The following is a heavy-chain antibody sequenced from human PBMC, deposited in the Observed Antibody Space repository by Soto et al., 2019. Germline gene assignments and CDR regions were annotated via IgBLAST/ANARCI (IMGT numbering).Heavy chain of an antibody. Sequence: EVQLVESGGGLVQPGGSLRLSCAASGFTVSSNFMSWVRQAPGKGLEWVSVIYSGGTTYYADSVKGRFTISRHNSKNTLYLQMNGLRAEDTAVYYCAGGAGYSSGWYDAWGQGTLVTVSS. CDR2: IYSGGTT. CDR1: GFTVSSNF. V-gene: IGHV3-53*04. D-gene: IGHD6-19*01. CDR3: AGGAGYSSGWYDA. J-gene: IGHJ5*02.